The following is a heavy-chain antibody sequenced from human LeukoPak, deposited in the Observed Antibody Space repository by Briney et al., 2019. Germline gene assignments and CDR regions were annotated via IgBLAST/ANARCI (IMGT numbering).Heavy chain of an antibody. CDR3: ARDYYYDSSGYLGSIGAFDI. CDR1: GGSISSYY. J-gene: IGHJ3*02. Sequence: SETLSLTCTVSGGSISSYYWSWIRQPPGKGLEWIAYIYYSGSTNYNPSLKSRVTISVDTSKNQFSLKLSSVTAADTAVYYCARDYYYDSSGYLGSIGAFDIWGQGTMVTVSS. V-gene: IGHV4-59*01. CDR2: IYYSGST. D-gene: IGHD3-22*01.